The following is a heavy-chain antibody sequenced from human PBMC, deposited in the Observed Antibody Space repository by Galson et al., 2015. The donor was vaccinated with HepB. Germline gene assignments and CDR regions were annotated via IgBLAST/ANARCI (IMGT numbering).Heavy chain of an antibody. CDR3: ARDGADYVWGSHDY. V-gene: IGHV3-48*01. D-gene: IGHD3-16*01. CDR1: GFTFSSYS. CDR2: ISSSSSTI. Sequence: SLRLSCAASGFTFSSYSMNWVRQAPGKGLEWVSYISSSSSTIYYADSVKGRFTISRDNAKNSLYLQMNSLRAEDTAVYYCARDGADYVWGSHDYWGQGTLVTVSS. J-gene: IGHJ4*02.